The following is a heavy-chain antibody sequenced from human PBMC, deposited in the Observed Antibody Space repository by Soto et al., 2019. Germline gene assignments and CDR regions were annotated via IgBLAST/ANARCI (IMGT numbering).Heavy chain of an antibody. CDR1: GGSISSGDYY. V-gene: IGHV4-30-4*01. CDR3: ARDSLSYDILTGYYYGMDV. D-gene: IGHD3-9*01. Sequence: KTSETLSLTCTVSGGSISSGDYYWSWIRQPPGKGLEWIGYIYYSGSTYYNPSLKSRVTISVDTSKNQFSLKLSSVTAADTAVYYCARDSLSYDILTGYYYGMDVWGQGTTVTVSS. J-gene: IGHJ6*02. CDR2: IYYSGST.